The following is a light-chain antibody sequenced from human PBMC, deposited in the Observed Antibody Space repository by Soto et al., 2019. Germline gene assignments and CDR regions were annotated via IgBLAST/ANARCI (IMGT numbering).Light chain of an antibody. Sequence: QSALTQPRSVSASPGQSVTLSCTGSRSDVGVYNYVSWYQQHPGKAPKLMIYDVSKRPSGVPGRFSGSKSGNTASLTISGLQAEDEADYYCCSYGGGYTPLVFGGGTKLT. V-gene: IGLV2-11*01. J-gene: IGLJ2*01. CDR2: DVS. CDR1: RSDVGVYNY. CDR3: CSYGGGYTPLV.